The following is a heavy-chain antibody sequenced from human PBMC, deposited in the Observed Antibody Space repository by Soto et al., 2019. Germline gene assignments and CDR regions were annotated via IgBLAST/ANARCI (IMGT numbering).Heavy chain of an antibody. CDR1: RCTNYG. CDR3: ARHPYYYYYMDV. J-gene: IGHJ6*03. CDR2: IYPGDSDT. V-gene: IGHV5-51*01. Sequence: RCTNYGGCCILKMPGKGLEWMGIIYPGDSDTRYSPSFQGQVTISADKSISTAYLQWSSTKASDTAMYYCARHPYYYYYMDVCGKATSLTGYS.